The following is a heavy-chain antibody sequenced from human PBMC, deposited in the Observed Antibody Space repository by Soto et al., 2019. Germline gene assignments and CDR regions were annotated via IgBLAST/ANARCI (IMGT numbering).Heavy chain of an antibody. J-gene: IGHJ6*02. CDR2: IRSKADNYAT. D-gene: IGHD1-26*01. CDR1: GFTFSVSA. Sequence: EVQLVESGGGLVQPGGSLKLSCAVSGFTFSVSAIHWVRQASGKGLEWVGRIRSKADNYATAYGASVKGRFSISRDDSKNTAYLQMSSLNTEDTAVHYCARLAEWEYYDGMDVWGQGTTVTVSS. V-gene: IGHV3-73*02. CDR3: ARLAEWEYYDGMDV.